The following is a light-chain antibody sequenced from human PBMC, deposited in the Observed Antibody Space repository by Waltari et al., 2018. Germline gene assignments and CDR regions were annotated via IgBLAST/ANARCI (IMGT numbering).Light chain of an antibody. CDR1: SGYTSNV. J-gene: IGLJ3*02. CDR3: QTGGHGTWV. Sequence: LVLTQSPSASASLGASVKLTCPLRSGYTSNVLAWLQQQPGKVPRYLMKVNSDGSHRKGDDSPDRFSASKSGTECYLAISILQSEDEADYFCQTGGHGTWVFGGGTKLTVL. V-gene: IGLV4-69*01. CDR2: VNSDGSH.